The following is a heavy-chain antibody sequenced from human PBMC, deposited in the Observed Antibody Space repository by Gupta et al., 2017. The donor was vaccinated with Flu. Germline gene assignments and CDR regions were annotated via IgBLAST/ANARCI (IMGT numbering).Heavy chain of an antibody. Sequence: QVQLQESGPGLVKPSQTLSLTCTVSGGSISSGSYYWSWIRQPAGKGLEWIGRIYTSGSTNYNPSLKSRVTISVDTSKNQFSLKLSSVTAADTAVYYCARGGLTYCGGDCYSDWYFDLWGRGTLVTVSS. D-gene: IGHD2-21*02. V-gene: IGHV4-61*02. CDR3: ARGGLTYCGGDCYSDWYFDL. CDR2: IYTSGST. J-gene: IGHJ2*01. CDR1: GGSISSGSYY.